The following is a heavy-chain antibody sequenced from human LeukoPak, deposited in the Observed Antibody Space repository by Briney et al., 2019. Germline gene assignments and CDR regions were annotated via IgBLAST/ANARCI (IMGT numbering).Heavy chain of an antibody. CDR1: GGSISSYY. Sequence: PSETLSLTCTVSGGSISSYYWSWIRQPPGKGLEWIGYIYYSGSTNYNPSLKSRVTISVDTSKNQFSLKLSSVTAADTAVYYCARPSTNYYYMDVWGKGTTVTISS. V-gene: IGHV4-59*08. CDR3: ARPSTNYYYMDV. J-gene: IGHJ6*03. CDR2: IYYSGST.